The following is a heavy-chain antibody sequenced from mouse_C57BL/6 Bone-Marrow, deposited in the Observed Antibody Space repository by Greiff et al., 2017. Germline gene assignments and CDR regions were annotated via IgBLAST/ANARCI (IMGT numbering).Heavy chain of an antibody. J-gene: IGHJ3*01. V-gene: IGHV1-64*01. Sequence: VQLQQPGAELVKPGASVKLSCKASGYTFTSYWMNWVKQRTGQGLEWIGMIHPNSGSTNYNEKVKSKATLTVDKSSSTADMQLSSLTSEDSAVYYCARRGAGTWFAYWGQGTLVTVSA. CDR3: ARRGAGTWFAY. CDR2: IHPNSGST. CDR1: GYTFTSYW.